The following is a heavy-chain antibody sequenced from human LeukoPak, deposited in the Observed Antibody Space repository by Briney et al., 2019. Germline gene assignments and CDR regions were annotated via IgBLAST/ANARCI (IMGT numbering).Heavy chain of an antibody. CDR3: AKANMTTFGGVIAN. CDR2: ISGSGGST. J-gene: IGHJ4*02. V-gene: IGHV3-23*01. D-gene: IGHD3-16*02. Sequence: GGSLRLSCAASGFTFSSYAMSWVRQAPGKGLEWVSAISGSGGSTYYADSVKGRFTISRDNSKNTVYVQINRLRPEHTAVYYCAKANMTTFGGVIANWGQGTLVTVSS. CDR1: GFTFSSYA.